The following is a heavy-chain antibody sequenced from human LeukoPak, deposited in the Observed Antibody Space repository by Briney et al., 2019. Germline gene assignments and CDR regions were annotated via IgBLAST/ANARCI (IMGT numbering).Heavy chain of an antibody. Sequence: WETLSLTCSVSGGPIKNYYWSWIRQPPGKGLEWLGNIYFGGTTDYNSSSKSRLTISVDTFKNQLSLNLQSVTAADTATYYCARHRSDTGGKKGVNWFDPWGQGTLVTVSS. V-gene: IGHV4-59*01. CDR1: GGPIKNYY. CDR3: ARHRSDTGGKKGVNWFDP. J-gene: IGHJ5*02. D-gene: IGHD4-23*01. CDR2: IYFGGTT.